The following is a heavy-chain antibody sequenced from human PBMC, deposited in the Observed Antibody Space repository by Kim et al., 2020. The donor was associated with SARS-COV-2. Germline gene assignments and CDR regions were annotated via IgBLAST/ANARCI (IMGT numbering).Heavy chain of an antibody. CDR3: ANPPRIKDAFDI. Sequence: YASSVKGRFTITRDNAKNTLYQQMNGLKAEDTAVYYCANPPRIKDAFDIWGQGTMVTVSS. J-gene: IGHJ3*02. V-gene: IGHV3-23*01.